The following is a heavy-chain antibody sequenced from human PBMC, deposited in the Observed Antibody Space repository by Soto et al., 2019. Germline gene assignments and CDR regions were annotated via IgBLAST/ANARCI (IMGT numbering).Heavy chain of an antibody. D-gene: IGHD3-3*01. CDR3: SRQASDFWSGKPQYYMDV. CDR2: IRSKGNNYAT. CDR1: GFTFSGSA. Sequence: EVQLVESGGDLVQPGGSLKLSCAASGFTFSGSAMHWVRQASGKGLEWVGRIRSKGNNYATAYGASLKGRFTISRDDSKNTAYLQMNSLNTEDTALYYCSRQASDFWSGKPQYYMDVWGKGTTVTVSS. V-gene: IGHV3-73*01. J-gene: IGHJ6*03.